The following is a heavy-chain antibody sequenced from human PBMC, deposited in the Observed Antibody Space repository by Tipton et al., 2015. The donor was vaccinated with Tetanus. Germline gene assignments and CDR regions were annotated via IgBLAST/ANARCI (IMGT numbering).Heavy chain of an antibody. CDR3: ARRTGQQLKGDWFDP. D-gene: IGHD6-13*01. CDR1: GGSISSGGYY. V-gene: IGHV4-31*03. CDR2: IYYSGST. Sequence: TLSLTCTVSGGSISSGGYYWSWIRQHPGKGLEWIGYIYYSGSTYYNPSLKSRVTISVDTSKNQFSLKLSSVTAADTAVYYCARRTGQQLKGDWFDPWGQGTLVTVSS. J-gene: IGHJ5*02.